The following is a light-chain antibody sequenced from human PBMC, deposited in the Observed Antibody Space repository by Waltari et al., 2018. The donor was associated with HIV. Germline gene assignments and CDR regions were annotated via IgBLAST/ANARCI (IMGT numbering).Light chain of an antibody. Sequence: DIQMTQSLSFLSASVGDRVTITCQASQDISNYLTWYQQKLGKAPKLLIYDASNLETGVPSRFSGSGSGTDFTFTISSLQPEDIATYFCQQYDNLPLTFGGGTKVEIK. CDR1: QDISNY. V-gene: IGKV1-33*01. J-gene: IGKJ4*01. CDR3: QQYDNLPLT. CDR2: DAS.